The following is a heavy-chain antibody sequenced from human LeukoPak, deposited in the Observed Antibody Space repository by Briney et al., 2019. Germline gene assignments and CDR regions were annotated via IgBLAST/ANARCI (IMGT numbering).Heavy chain of an antibody. Sequence: ASVKVSCKASGGTFSSYDINWVRQATGQGLEWMGWMNPNSGNTGYAQKFQGRVTITRNTSISTAYMELSSLRSEDTAAYYCARGREEGFDLWGRGTLVTVSS. CDR3: ARGREEGFDL. V-gene: IGHV1-8*03. CDR2: MNPNSGNT. CDR1: GGTFSSYD. J-gene: IGHJ2*01.